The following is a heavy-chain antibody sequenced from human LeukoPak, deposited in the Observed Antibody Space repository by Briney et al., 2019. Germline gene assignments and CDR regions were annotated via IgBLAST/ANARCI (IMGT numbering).Heavy chain of an antibody. J-gene: IGHJ5*02. CDR2: ISGSGGST. V-gene: IGHV3-23*01. Sequence: PGGSLRLSCAASGFTFSSYAMSSVRQAPGKGLEWVSAISGSGGSTYYADSVKGRFTISRDNSKNTLYLQMNSLRAEDTAVYYCAKDALLWFREENWFDPWGQGTLVTVSS. CDR3: AKDALLWFREENWFDP. CDR1: GFTFSSYA. D-gene: IGHD3-10*01.